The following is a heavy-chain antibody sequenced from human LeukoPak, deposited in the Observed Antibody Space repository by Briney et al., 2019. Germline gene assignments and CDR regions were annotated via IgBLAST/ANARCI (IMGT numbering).Heavy chain of an antibody. CDR1: GFTFSTYA. Sequence: PGRSLRLSCAASGFTFSTYAMHWVRQAPGKGLEWVAIISYDGSHKYYADSVKGRFTISRDNSKNTLYLQMNSLRGEDTAVYYCAREVEDDVLTGYPYFDLWGRGTLVTVSS. CDR2: ISYDGSHK. D-gene: IGHD3-9*01. CDR3: AREVEDDVLTGYPYFDL. V-gene: IGHV3-30-3*01. J-gene: IGHJ2*01.